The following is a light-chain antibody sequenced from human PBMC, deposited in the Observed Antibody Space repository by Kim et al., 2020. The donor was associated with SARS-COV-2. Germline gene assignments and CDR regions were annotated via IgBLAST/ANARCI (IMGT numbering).Light chain of an antibody. V-gene: IGLV2-11*01. CDR3: CSHAGTYSYV. CDR2: DVS. Sequence: QSALTQPRSVSGSPGQSVSISCTGTSSDVGGYNFVSWYQQHPGKAPRLIISDVSKRPSGVPDRFSGSKSGNTASLTISGLQAEDEADYYCCSHAGTYSYVFGTGTKVTV. CDR1: SSDVGGYNF. J-gene: IGLJ1*01.